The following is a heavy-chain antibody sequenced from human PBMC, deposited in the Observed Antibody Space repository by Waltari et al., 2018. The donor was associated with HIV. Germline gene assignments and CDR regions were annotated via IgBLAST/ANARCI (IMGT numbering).Heavy chain of an antibody. CDR3: GSGSRRGHSHGIDY. CDR1: GSSISSVYY. Sequence: QVQLHESGPGMVKPSETLSLTCAVSGSSISSVYYWGWIRQPPGTGLEWIGSASRSGSTYYSPSLKSRVTISLDTSKNQFSLKLNSVAAADTAVYYCGSGSRRGHSHGIDYWGQGTLVTVSS. CDR2: ASRSGST. J-gene: IGHJ4*02. D-gene: IGHD5-18*01. V-gene: IGHV4-38-2*01.